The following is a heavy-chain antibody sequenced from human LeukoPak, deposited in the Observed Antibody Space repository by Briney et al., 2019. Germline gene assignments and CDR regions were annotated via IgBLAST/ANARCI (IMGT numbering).Heavy chain of an antibody. Sequence: PGGSLRLSCAASGFTFSSYGMHWVRQAPGKGLEWVAVISYDGSNKYYADSVKGRFTISRDNSKNTLYLQMNSLRAEDTAVYYCAKDSHSLNMIVGAGPFDYWGQGTLVTVSS. V-gene: IGHV3-30*18. CDR2: ISYDGSNK. CDR3: AKDSHSLNMIVGAGPFDY. CDR1: GFTFSSYG. J-gene: IGHJ4*02. D-gene: IGHD3-22*01.